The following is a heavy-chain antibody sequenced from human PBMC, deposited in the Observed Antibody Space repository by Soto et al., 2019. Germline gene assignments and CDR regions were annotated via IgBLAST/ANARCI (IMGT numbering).Heavy chain of an antibody. CDR3: AGRASRYYYDSSGYFDY. J-gene: IGHJ4*02. Sequence: SETPSLTCTVSGCSLSSYYWSLVPPPPGKGLEWIGYIYYSGSTNQNPSLKSRVTISLDTSNNQFSLKLSSVTAADTAVYYCAGRASRYYYDSSGYFDYWGQGTLVTVSS. V-gene: IGHV4-59*01. CDR2: IYYSGST. CDR1: GCSLSSYY. D-gene: IGHD3-22*01.